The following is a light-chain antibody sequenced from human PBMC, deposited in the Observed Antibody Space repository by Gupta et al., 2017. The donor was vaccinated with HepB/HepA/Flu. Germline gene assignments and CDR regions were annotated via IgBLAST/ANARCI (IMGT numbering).Light chain of an antibody. V-gene: IGLV4-69*01. CDR1: SAYSSYV. Sequence: QLVLTQSPSASASLAASVKLTCTLSSAYSSYVIAWHQQQPEKGPRYLMKLNSDGSHTKGDGIPDRFSGSSSGAERYLTISSLQSEDEADYYCQTWGTGIHVVFGGGTKVTVL. CDR3: QTWGTGIHVV. J-gene: IGLJ2*01. CDR2: LNSDGSH.